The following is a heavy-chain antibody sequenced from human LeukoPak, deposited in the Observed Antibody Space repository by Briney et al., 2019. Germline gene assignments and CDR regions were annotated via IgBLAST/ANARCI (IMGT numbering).Heavy chain of an antibody. V-gene: IGHV3-49*03. CDR1: GFSFSSQW. CDR3: TRGKGDQGWY. D-gene: IGHD2-15*01. Sequence: GGSLRLSCAASGFSFSSQWMSWFRQAPGKGLEWVGFIRSKAYGGTTEYAASVKGRFTISRDDSKSIAYLQMNSLKTEDTAVYYCTRGKGDQGWYWGQGTLVTVSS. CDR2: IRSKAYGGTT. J-gene: IGHJ4*02.